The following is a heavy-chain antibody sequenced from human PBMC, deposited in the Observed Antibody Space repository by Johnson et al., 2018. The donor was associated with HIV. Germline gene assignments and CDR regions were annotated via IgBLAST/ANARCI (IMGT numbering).Heavy chain of an antibody. CDR1: GFTFSSYW. Sequence: VQLVESGGGLVQPGGSLRLSCAASGFTFSSYWMSWVRQAPGRGLEWVANIKQDGSEKYYVDSVKGRFTVSRDNRKNSLNLHMTSLRAEDTALYYCARPGGDYSAFDIWGQGTMVTVSS. D-gene: IGHD4-17*01. J-gene: IGHJ3*02. V-gene: IGHV3-7*02. CDR3: ARPGGDYSAFDI. CDR2: IKQDGSEK.